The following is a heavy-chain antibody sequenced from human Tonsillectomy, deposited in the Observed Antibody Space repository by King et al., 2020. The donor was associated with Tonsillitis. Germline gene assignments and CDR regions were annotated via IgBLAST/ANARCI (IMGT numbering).Heavy chain of an antibody. J-gene: IGHJ4*02. CDR1: GGSISSGGYF. CDR3: ARKRVRLGELSYIDY. D-gene: IGHD3-16*02. Sequence: QLQESGPGLVKPSQTLSLTCTVSGGSISSGGYFWNWIRQRPGKGLEWIGYTYYSGTTSYNPSLKSRVTISVDTSKTQFSLRLSSVTAADTALYYCARKRVRLGELSYIDYWGQGTLVTVSS. V-gene: IGHV4-31*03. CDR2: TYYSGTT.